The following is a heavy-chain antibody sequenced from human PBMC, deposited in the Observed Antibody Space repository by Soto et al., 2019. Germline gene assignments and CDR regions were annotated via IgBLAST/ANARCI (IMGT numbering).Heavy chain of an antibody. CDR2: ISSSSSTI. J-gene: IGHJ4*02. CDR3: ARNIAARPFDY. D-gene: IGHD6-6*01. CDR1: GFTFSSYS. V-gene: IGHV3-48*04. Sequence: GGSLRLSCVASGFTFSSYSMNWVRQAPGKGLEWVSYISSSSSTIYYADSVKGRFTISRDNAKNSLYLQMNSLRAEDTAVYYCARNIAARPFDYWGQGTLVTVSS.